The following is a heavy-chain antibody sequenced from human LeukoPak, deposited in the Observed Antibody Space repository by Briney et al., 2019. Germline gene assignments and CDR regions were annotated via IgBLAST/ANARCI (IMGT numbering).Heavy chain of an antibody. Sequence: GGSLRLSCAASGFTFSSYWMHWVRQAPGKGLVWVSRINSDGSSTSYADSVKGRFTISRDNAKNTLYLQMNSLRAEDTAVYYCARDRRIAAAGLGVGHPFDYWGQGTLVTVSS. CDR1: GFTFSSYW. V-gene: IGHV3-74*01. CDR3: ARDRRIAAAGLGVGHPFDY. D-gene: IGHD6-13*01. CDR2: INSDGSST. J-gene: IGHJ4*02.